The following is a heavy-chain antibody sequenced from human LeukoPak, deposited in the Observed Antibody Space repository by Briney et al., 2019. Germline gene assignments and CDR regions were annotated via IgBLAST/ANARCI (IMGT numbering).Heavy chain of an antibody. D-gene: IGHD6-13*01. CDR2: IDWSGEST. CDR1: GLTVADYG. Sequence: GGSLRLSCAASGLTVADYGMSWVRQAPRKGLEWVSGIDWSGESTSYADSVKGRFTISRDNSENTLYLHMNNLRAEDTALYYCARDLSASWYSLGFWGRGTLVTVSP. CDR3: ARDLSASWYSLGF. V-gene: IGHV3-20*04. J-gene: IGHJ4*02.